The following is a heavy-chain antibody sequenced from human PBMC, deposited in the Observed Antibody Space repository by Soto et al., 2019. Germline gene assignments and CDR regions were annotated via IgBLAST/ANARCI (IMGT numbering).Heavy chain of an antibody. CDR2: IYNSGST. Sequence: SETLSLTCTVSGGSIRSYYWSWIRQPPGKGLEWIGYIYNSGSTNYSPSLKSRVTISVDTSKNQFSLKLSSVTAADTAVYYCARWGPRWFDPWGEGIRVTV. D-gene: IGHD3-16*01. J-gene: IGHJ5*02. V-gene: IGHV4-59*01. CDR1: GGSIRSYY. CDR3: ARWGPRWFDP.